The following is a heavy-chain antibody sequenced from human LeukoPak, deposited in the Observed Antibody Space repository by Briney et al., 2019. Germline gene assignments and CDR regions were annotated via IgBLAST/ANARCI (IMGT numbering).Heavy chain of an antibody. V-gene: IGHV4-39*01. Sequence: PSETLSLTCTVSDASFSSSSYYWGWIRQPPGKGLDWIGSIYYTGSTYYNPSLKSRLTISADTSKNQFSLKLSSVTAADTAVYYCANYDILTGYFCYWGQGTLVTVSS. CDR2: IYYTGST. D-gene: IGHD3-9*01. CDR1: DASFSSSSYY. J-gene: IGHJ4*02. CDR3: ANYDILTGYFCY.